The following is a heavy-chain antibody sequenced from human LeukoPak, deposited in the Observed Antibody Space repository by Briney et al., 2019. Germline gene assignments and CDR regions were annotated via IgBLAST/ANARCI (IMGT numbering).Heavy chain of an antibody. Sequence: GGSLRLSCAASGFTFSSYGMHWVRQAPGKGLEWVAFIRYDGSNKYYADSVKGRFTISRDNSKNTLYLQMNSLRAEDTAVYYCAKATYYYDSSGYYWRGAGDYWGQGTLVTVSS. D-gene: IGHD3-22*01. V-gene: IGHV3-30*02. CDR3: AKATYYYDSSGYYWRGAGDY. CDR1: GFTFSSYG. CDR2: IRYDGSNK. J-gene: IGHJ4*02.